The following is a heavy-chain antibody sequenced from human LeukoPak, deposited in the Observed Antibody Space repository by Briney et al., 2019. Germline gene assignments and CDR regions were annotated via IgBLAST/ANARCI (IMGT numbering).Heavy chain of an antibody. J-gene: IGHJ4*02. D-gene: IGHD4-17*01. Sequence: GGSLRLSCAASGFTFSSYSMNWVRQAPGKGLELVSSISSSSSYIYYADSVKGRFTISRDNAKNSLYLQMNSLRAEETAVYYCAGTTVTTHPQKDYWGQGTLVTVSS. CDR3: AGTTVTTHPQKDY. V-gene: IGHV3-21*01. CDR1: GFTFSSYS. CDR2: ISSSSSYI.